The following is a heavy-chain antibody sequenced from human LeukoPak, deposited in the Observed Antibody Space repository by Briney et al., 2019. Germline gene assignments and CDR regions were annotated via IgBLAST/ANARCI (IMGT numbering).Heavy chain of an antibody. CDR3: ARLGHRGYYGMDV. Sequence: GESLKTSCKGSGYSFTSYWIGWVRQMPGKGLEWMGIIYPGDSDTRYSPSFQGLVTISADKSISTAYLQWSSLKASDTAMYYCARLGHRGYYGMDVWGKGTTVTVSS. CDR1: GYSFTSYW. J-gene: IGHJ6*04. V-gene: IGHV5-51*01. CDR2: IYPGDSDT.